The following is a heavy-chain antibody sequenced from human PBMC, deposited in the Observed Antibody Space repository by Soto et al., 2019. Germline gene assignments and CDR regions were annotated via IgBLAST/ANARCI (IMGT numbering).Heavy chain of an antibody. Sequence: SETLSLTCTVSGGSISSYYWSWIRQPPGKGLEWFGYIFYSGSTNYNPSLKSRVTISVDTSKNQFSLKLSSVTAADTAVYYCARGYCSSTSCYGPYMDVWGKGTTVTVSS. CDR3: ARGYCSSTSCYGPYMDV. V-gene: IGHV4-59*01. J-gene: IGHJ6*03. D-gene: IGHD2-2*01. CDR1: GGSISSYY. CDR2: IFYSGST.